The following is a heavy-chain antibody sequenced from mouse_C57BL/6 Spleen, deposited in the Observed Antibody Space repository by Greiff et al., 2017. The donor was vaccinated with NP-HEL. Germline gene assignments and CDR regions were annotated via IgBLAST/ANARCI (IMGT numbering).Heavy chain of an antibody. V-gene: IGHV5-4*01. CDR2: ISDGGSYT. Sequence: EVHLVESGGGLVKPGGSLKLSCAASGFTFSSYAMSWVRQTPEKRLEWVATISDGGSYTYYPDNVKGRVTISRDNAKNNLYLQMSHLKSEDTAMYYCARLQGDYFDYWGQGTTLTVSS. CDR3: ARLQGDYFDY. J-gene: IGHJ2*01. D-gene: IGHD3-2*02. CDR1: GFTFSSYA.